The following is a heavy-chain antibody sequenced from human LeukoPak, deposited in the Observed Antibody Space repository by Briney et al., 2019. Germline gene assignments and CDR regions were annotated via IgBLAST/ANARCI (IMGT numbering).Heavy chain of an antibody. CDR3: AREQKNYYGSGSYYYYMDV. CDR1: GFTFDDYA. Sequence: GRSLRLSCAASGFTFDDYAMHWVRQAPGKGLEWVSGISWNSGSIGYADSVKGRFTISRDNAKNSLYLQMNSLRAEDTAVYYCAREQKNYYGSGSYYYYMDVWGKGTTVTVSS. D-gene: IGHD3-10*01. J-gene: IGHJ6*03. V-gene: IGHV3-9*01. CDR2: ISWNSGSI.